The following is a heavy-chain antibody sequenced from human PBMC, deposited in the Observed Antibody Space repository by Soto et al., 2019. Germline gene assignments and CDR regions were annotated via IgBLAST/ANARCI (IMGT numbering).Heavy chain of an antibody. Sequence: SETLSLTCAVSGGSISSSNWWSWVRQPPGKGLEWIGEIYHSGSTNYNPSLKSRVTISVDKSKNQFSLKRSSVTAADTAVYYWARAPDTSIAARHFDYWGQGTLVTVSS. J-gene: IGHJ4*02. CDR1: GGSISSSNW. D-gene: IGHD6-6*01. CDR2: IYHSGST. CDR3: ARAPDTSIAARHFDY. V-gene: IGHV4-4*02.